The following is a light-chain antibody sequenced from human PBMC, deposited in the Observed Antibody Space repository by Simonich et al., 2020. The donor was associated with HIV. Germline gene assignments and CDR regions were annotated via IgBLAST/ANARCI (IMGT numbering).Light chain of an antibody. Sequence: QSALTQPASVSGSPGQSITISCTGTSSDVGAYKYVSWYQQHPGKAPKLLIYDVSKRPSGVPDRFSGSKSGNTSSLTISGLQAEDEANYYCCSYAGSYSGVFGGGTKLTVL. CDR2: DVS. CDR1: SSDVGAYKY. V-gene: IGLV2-11*01. J-gene: IGLJ3*02. CDR3: CSYAGSYSGV.